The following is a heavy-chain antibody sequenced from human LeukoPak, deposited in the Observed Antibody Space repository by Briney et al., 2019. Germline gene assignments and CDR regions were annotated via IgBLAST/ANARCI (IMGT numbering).Heavy chain of an antibody. V-gene: IGHV1-8*01. CDR1: GYTFTSYD. J-gene: IGHJ6*02. D-gene: IGHD3-3*01. CDR2: MNPNSGNT. CDR3: VMTKEAVFWSGPFDPYYGMDV. Sequence: GASVKVSRTASGYTFTSYDINWVRQATGQGLEWMGWMNPNSGNTGYAQKFQGRVTMTRNTSISTAYMELSSLRSEDTAVYYCVMTKEAVFWSGPFDPYYGMDVWGQGTTVTVSS.